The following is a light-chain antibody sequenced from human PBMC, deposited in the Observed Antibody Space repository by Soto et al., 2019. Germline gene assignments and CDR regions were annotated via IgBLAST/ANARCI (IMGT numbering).Light chain of an antibody. Sequence: EIVLTQSPGTLSLSPGERATLSCRASQSVSGNYLAWYQQKPRQSPRLLIYGSSDRATGIPDRFSGSGSATDFTLTITRVEPEDFAVYYFQQYGSSPPYTFGQGTKLEIK. CDR1: QSVSGNY. J-gene: IGKJ2*01. V-gene: IGKV3-20*01. CDR2: GSS. CDR3: QQYGSSPPYT.